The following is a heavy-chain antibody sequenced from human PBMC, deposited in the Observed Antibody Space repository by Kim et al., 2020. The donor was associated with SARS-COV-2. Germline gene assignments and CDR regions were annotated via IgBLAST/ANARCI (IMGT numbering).Heavy chain of an antibody. Sequence: GGSLRLSCAASGFTFSSYSMNWVRQAPGKGLEWVSSISSSSSYIYYADSVKGRFTISRDNAKNSLYLQMNSLRAEDTAVYYCARDHKAVAGPSYYYYYGMDVWGQGTTVTVSS. V-gene: IGHV3-21*01. D-gene: IGHD6-19*01. CDR2: ISSSSSYI. CDR1: GFTFSSYS. CDR3: ARDHKAVAGPSYYYYYGMDV. J-gene: IGHJ6*02.